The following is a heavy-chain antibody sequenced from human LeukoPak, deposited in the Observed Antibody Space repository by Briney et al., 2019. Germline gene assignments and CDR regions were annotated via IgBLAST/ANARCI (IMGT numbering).Heavy chain of an antibody. CDR2: INHSGST. CDR1: GGSFSGYY. V-gene: IGHV4-34*01. Sequence: SETLSLTCAVYGGSFSGYYWSWIRQPPGKGLEWIGEINHSGSTNYNPSLKSRVTISVDTSKNQFSLKLSSVTAADTAVYYCARRGTNEYGSSYPFDYWGQGTLVTVSS. D-gene: IGHD6-6*01. CDR3: ARRGTNEYGSSYPFDY. J-gene: IGHJ4*02.